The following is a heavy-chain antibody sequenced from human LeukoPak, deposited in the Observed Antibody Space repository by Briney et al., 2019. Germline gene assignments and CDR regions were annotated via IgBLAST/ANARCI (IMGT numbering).Heavy chain of an antibody. Sequence: ASVKVSCKASGYTFTGYYMHWVRQAPGQGLEWMGWINPNSGGTNYAQKFQDWVTMTRDTSISTAYMELSRLRSDDTAVYYCARDLSGDNSSGWGVWGQGTLVTVSS. V-gene: IGHV1-2*04. CDR3: ARDLSGDNSSGWGV. CDR2: INPNSGGT. CDR1: GYTFTGYY. D-gene: IGHD6-19*01. J-gene: IGHJ4*02.